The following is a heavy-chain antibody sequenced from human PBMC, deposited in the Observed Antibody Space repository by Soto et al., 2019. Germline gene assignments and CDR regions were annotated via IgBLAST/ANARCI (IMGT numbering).Heavy chain of an antibody. Sequence: GGSLRLSCAASGFTFSDYYMSWIRQAPGKGLEWVSYISSSSGNTYYADSVKGRFTISRDNAKNTLYLQMNSLRVDDTAVYYCLRMRFGASSNHFDYWGHGTLVTVSS. V-gene: IGHV3-11*06. D-gene: IGHD3-10*01. J-gene: IGHJ4*01. CDR2: ISSSSGNT. CDR3: LRMRFGASSNHFDY. CDR1: GFTFSDYY.